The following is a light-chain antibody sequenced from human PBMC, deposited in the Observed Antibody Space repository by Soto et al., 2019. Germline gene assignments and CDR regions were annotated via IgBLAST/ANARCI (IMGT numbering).Light chain of an antibody. CDR3: QQRTNWLWT. CDR1: QSVGSL. J-gene: IGKJ1*01. CDR2: DAS. V-gene: IGKV3-11*01. Sequence: EILLTQSPGTLSLSPGEIAILSCRASQSVGSLLAWYQHNPGQSPRLLIFDASYRAAGIPARFRGSGSGTDFTLTIDSLEPEDFAVYYCQQRTNWLWTFGPGTKVDIK.